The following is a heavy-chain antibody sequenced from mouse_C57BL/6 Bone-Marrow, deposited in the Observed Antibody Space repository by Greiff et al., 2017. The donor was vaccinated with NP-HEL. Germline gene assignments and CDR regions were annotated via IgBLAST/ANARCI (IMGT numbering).Heavy chain of an antibody. D-gene: IGHD1-1*01. V-gene: IGHV1-64*01. J-gene: IGHJ4*01. CDR1: GYTFTSYW. CDR2: IHPNSGST. CDR3: ARLGILYAMDY. Sequence: VQLQQPGAELVKPGASVKLSCKASGYTFTSYWMHWVKQRPGQGLEWIGMIHPNSGSTNYNEKFKSKATLTVDKSSSTAYMQLSSLTSEDSAVYYCARLGILYAMDYWGQGTSVTVSS.